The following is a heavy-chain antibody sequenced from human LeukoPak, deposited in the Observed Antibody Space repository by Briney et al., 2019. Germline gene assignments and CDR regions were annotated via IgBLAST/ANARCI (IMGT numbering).Heavy chain of an antibody. D-gene: IGHD3-10*01. CDR1: GFTFSSYA. J-gene: IGHJ4*02. Sequence: GGSLRLSCAASGFTFSSYAMSWVRQAPGKGLEWVSAISGSGGSTYYADSVKDRFTISRDNSKNTLYLQMNSLRAEDTAVYYCAKALYGSGSPGGFDYWGQGTLVTVSS. CDR3: AKALYGSGSPGGFDY. V-gene: IGHV3-23*01. CDR2: ISGSGGST.